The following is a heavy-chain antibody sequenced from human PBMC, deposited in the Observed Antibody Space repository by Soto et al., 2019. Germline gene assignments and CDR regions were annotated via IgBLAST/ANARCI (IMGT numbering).Heavy chain of an antibody. J-gene: IGHJ4*02. CDR3: ARAHTEDYAFWSGYYVSSFFDY. Sequence: SETLSLTCTVSGGSISSYYWSWIRQPPGKGLEWIGYIYYSGSTNYNPSLKSRVTISVDTSKNQFSLKLSSVTAADTAVYYCARAHTEDYAFWSGYYVSSFFDYWGQGTLVTVSS. CDR2: IYYSGST. V-gene: IGHV4-59*01. CDR1: GGSISSYY. D-gene: IGHD3-3*01.